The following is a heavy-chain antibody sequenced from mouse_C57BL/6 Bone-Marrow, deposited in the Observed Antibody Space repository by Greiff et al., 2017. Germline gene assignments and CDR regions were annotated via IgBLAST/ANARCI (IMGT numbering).Heavy chain of an antibody. CDR3: ARQDYYGDCYFDD. J-gene: IGHJ1*03. Sequence: DVMLVESGGGLVQPGGSLKLSCAASGFTFSDYYMYWVRQTPEKRLEWVAYISNGGGSTYYPDNLKGRFTISGDNAKNTLYLQMSRLKSEDTAMYYCARQDYYGDCYFDDWGKGTTVTVSS. D-gene: IGHD1-1*01. V-gene: IGHV5-12*01. CDR1: GFTFSDYY. CDR2: ISNGGGST.